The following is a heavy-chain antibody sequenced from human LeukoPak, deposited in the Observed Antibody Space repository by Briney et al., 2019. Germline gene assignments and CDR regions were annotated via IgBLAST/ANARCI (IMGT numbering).Heavy chain of an antibody. V-gene: IGHV3-74*01. CDR2: INSDGSST. D-gene: IGHD4-17*01. CDR3: AKGGATVIDY. CDR1: GFTFSNYW. Sequence: GGSLRLPCAASGFTFSNYWMHWVRQAPGKGLVWVSRINSDGSSTTSADSVKGRFTISRDNAKNTLYLQMNSLRAEDTAVYYCAKGGATVIDYWGQGTLVTVSS. J-gene: IGHJ4*02.